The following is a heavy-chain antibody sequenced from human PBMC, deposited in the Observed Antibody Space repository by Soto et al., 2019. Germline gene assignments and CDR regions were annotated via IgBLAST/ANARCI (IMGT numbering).Heavy chain of an antibody. D-gene: IGHD1-1*01. CDR1: GGSFSGYF. V-gene: IGHV4-34*01. CDR3: VRGPYNYNSRYFDY. Sequence: SETLSLTCTVSGGSFSGYFWTWIRQPPGKGLEWLAEINHSGITNYNPSVESRVSMSVDTSKNQFSLRLYSVTAADTAVYYCVRGPYNYNSRYFDYWAQGILVTVSS. J-gene: IGHJ4*02. CDR2: INHSGIT.